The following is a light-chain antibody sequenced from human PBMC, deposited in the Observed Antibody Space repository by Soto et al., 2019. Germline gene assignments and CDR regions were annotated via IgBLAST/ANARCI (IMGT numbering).Light chain of an antibody. Sequence: FVLKQSPGTLSLSPGERATLSCRASQTVRGNYIAWYQQKPGQAPRVLIFEASRRATGTPDSFSGSGPGTDFTLTISRLEPEDFAVYYCQQYVNSPFTFGQGTNLE. CDR2: EAS. CDR3: QQYVNSPFT. J-gene: IGKJ2*01. CDR1: QTVRGNY. V-gene: IGKV3-20*01.